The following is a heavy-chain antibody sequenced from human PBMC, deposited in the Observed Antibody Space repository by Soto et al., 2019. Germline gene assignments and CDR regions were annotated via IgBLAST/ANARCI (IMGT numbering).Heavy chain of an antibody. Sequence: QVQLQQWGAGLLKPSETLSLTCAVYGGSFSGYYWSWIRQPPGKGLEWIGEINHSGSTNYNPSLKSRVTISVDTSKNQFSLKLSSVTAADTAVYYCARERLVRDYYYYYMDVWGKGTTVTVSS. CDR1: GGSFSGYY. CDR2: INHSGST. V-gene: IGHV4-34*01. CDR3: ARERLVRDYYYYYMDV. J-gene: IGHJ6*03. D-gene: IGHD6-6*01.